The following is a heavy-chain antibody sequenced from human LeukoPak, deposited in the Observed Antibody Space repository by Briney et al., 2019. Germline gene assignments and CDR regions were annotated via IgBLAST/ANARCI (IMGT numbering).Heavy chain of an antibody. D-gene: IGHD3-3*01. V-gene: IGHV1-69*13. CDR1: GGTFSSYA. CDR3: AEMRSPPFGVFDY. J-gene: IGHJ4*02. Sequence: SVKVSCKASGGTFSSYAISWVRQAPGQGLEWMGGIIPIFGTANYAQKFQGRVTITADESTSTAYMELSSLRSEDTAVYYCAEMRSPPFGVFDYWGQGTLVTVSS. CDR2: IIPIFGTA.